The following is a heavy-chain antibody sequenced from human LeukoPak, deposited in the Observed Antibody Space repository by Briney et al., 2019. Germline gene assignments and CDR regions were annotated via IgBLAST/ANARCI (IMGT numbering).Heavy chain of an antibody. J-gene: IGHJ4*02. CDR1: GGSFSGYY. CDR2: INHSGST. CDR3: ARNEYSSSYYFDY. V-gene: IGHV4-34*01. D-gene: IGHD6-6*01. Sequence: SETLSLTCAVYGGSFSGYYWSWIRQPPGKGLEWIGEINHSGSTNYNPSLKSRVTISVDTSKNQFSLKLSSVTAADTAVYYCARNEYSSSYYFDYWGQGTLVTVSS.